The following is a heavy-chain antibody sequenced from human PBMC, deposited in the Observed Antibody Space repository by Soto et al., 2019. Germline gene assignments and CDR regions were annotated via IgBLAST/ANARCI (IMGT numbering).Heavy chain of an antibody. CDR2: ISKSDYT. D-gene: IGHD2-2*01. CDR3: AREDSIIIPAVSDF. CDR1: GFALKNYG. J-gene: IGHJ4*02. V-gene: IGHV3-21*01. Sequence: GGYLRLSCTVSGFALKNYGLNWGRQATGKGLEWVSSISKSDYTYYSDSGKGRFAISRDNAKSSLSLQMNTLRVEDTAVYYCAREDSIIIPAVSDFWGQGPLVTVSS.